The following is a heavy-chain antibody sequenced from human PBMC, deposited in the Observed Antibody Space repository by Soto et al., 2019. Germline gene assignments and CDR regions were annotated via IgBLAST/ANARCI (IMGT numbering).Heavy chain of an antibody. J-gene: IGHJ3*02. CDR2: IWYDGSNK. CDR1: GFTFSSYG. V-gene: IGHV3-33*01. Sequence: QVQLVESGGGVVQPGRSLRLSCAASGFTFSSYGMHWVRQAPGKGLEWVAVIWYDGSNKYYADSVKGRFTISRDNSKNTLYLQMKSLRAEDTAVYYCARESWGLGYCSSTSCYDAFDIWGQGTMVTVSS. CDR3: ARESWGLGYCSSTSCYDAFDI. D-gene: IGHD2-2*03.